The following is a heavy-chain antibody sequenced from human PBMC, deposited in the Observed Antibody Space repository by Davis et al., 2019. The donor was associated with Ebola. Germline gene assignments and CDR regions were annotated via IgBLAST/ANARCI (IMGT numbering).Heavy chain of an antibody. V-gene: IGHV4-34*01. CDR3: ARVQVGVLD. D-gene: IGHD3-22*01. J-gene: IGHJ4*02. CDR1: GFTFINYW. CDR2: INHSGNT. Sequence: MPGGSLRLSCAASGFTFINYWMHWVRQPPGKGLEWIGEINHSGNTHYNPSLKSRVAISVDASKNQFSLKLSSVTAADTAMYYCARVQVGVLDWGQGNLVTVSS.